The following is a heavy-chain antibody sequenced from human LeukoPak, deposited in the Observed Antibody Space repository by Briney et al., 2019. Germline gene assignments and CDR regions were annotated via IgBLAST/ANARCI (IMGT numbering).Heavy chain of an antibody. CDR3: AHTLHDYGDSVGLFDY. D-gene: IGHD4-17*01. J-gene: IGHJ4*02. CDR1: GFSLSTSGVG. Sequence: SGPTLVKPTQTLTLTCTFSGFSLSTSGVGVGWIRQPPGKALEWLALIYWDDDKRYSPSLKSRLTITKDTSKNQVVLTMTNMDPVGTATYYCAHTLHDYGDSVGLFDYWGQGTLVTVSS. V-gene: IGHV2-5*02. CDR2: IYWDDDK.